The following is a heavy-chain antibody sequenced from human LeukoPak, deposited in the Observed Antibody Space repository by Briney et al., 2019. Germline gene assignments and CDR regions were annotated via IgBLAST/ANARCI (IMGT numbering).Heavy chain of an antibody. CDR2: IIPIFGTA. CDR1: GGTFSSYA. D-gene: IGHD3-22*01. Sequence: GASVEVSCKASGGTFSSYAISWVRQAPGQGLEWMGGIIPIFGTANYAQKFQGRVTITADESTSTAYMELSSLRSEDTAVYYCAKPVWDSSGYYLNWFDPWGQGTLVTVSS. CDR3: AKPVWDSSGYYLNWFDP. J-gene: IGHJ5*02. V-gene: IGHV1-69*01.